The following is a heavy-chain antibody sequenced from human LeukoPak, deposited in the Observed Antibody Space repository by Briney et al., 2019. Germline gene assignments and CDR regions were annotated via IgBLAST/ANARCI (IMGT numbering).Heavy chain of an antibody. CDR3: ASAEAEEIDAFGI. Sequence: SETLSLTCTVSGGSISSSSYYWGWIRQPPGKGLEWIGSIYYSGSTYYNPSLKSRVTISVDTSKNQFSLKLSSVTAADTAVYYCASAEAEEIDAFGIWGQGTMVTVSS. CDR2: IYYSGST. D-gene: IGHD6-25*01. V-gene: IGHV4-39*01. J-gene: IGHJ3*02. CDR1: GGSISSSSYY.